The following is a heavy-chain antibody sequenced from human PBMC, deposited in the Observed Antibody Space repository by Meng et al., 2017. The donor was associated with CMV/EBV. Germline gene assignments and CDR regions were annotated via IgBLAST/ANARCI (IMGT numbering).Heavy chain of an antibody. CDR1: GFTFSDYY. CDR2: ISSSGSTI. D-gene: IGHD3-3*01. V-gene: IGHV3-11*04. CDR3: ARDHHYDGWFDP. J-gene: IGHJ5*02. Sequence: GESLKISCAASGFTFSDYYMSWIRQAPGKGLEWVSYISSSGSTIYYADSVKGRFTISRDNAKNSLYLQMNSLRAEDTAVYYCARDHHYDGWFDPWGQGTLVTVSS.